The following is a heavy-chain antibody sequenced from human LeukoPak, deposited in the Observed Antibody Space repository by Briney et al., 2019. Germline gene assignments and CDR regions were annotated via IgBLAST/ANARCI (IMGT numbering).Heavy chain of an antibody. V-gene: IGHV3-30*18. J-gene: IGHJ6*02. CDR3: AKERYDSDGRRGVDV. CDR1: GFKFSHYG. CDR2: ISYGGLSK. D-gene: IGHD3-22*01. Sequence: PGRSLSCSGAASGFKFSHYGMQWIRQAPGKGLEWVAVISYGGLSKYYGDSVKGRFTISRDNSNNTVYVQMNSLRVEDTAVYYCAKERYDSDGRRGVDVWGQGTTVIVSS.